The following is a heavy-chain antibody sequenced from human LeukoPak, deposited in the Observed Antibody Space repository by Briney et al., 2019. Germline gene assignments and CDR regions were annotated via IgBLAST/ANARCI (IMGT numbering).Heavy chain of an antibody. J-gene: IGHJ4*02. CDR1: GFPFRIFG. CDR2: IKQDGSKK. Sequence: GGSLRLSCVASGFPFRIFGRTWSPKAPGRGREGVANIKQDGSKKSYVDSVKGRFTISRDNAKNSLYLQMNSLRAEDTAIYYCTRVGYIDEGIDYWGQGTLVTVSS. V-gene: IGHV3-7*04. CDR3: TRVGYIDEGIDY. D-gene: IGHD5-24*01.